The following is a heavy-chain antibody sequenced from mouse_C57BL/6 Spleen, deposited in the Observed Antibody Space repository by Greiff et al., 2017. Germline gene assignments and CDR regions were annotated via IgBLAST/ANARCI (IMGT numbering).Heavy chain of an antibody. CDR3: ARETAQARRAMDY. V-gene: IGHV14-2*01. CDR2: IDPEDGDT. CDR1: GFNIKDYY. J-gene: IGHJ4*01. Sequence: VQLQQSGAELVKPGASVKLSCTASGFNIKDYYMHWVKQRTEQGLEWIGRIDPEDGDTKYAPKFQGKATITADTSSNTAYLQLSSLTSVDTAVYYWARETAQARRAMDYWGQGTSVTVSS. D-gene: IGHD3-2*02.